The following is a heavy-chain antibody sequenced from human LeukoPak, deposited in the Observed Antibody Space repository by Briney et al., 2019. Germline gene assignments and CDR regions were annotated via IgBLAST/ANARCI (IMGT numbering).Heavy chain of an antibody. CDR3: ARDMGVMIGHGYYDYGLDV. CDR1: GFTFDDYG. V-gene: IGHV3-9*01. J-gene: IGHJ6*02. Sequence: ESGRSLRLSCAASGFTFDDYGFHWVRQAPGKGLEWVSGISRNGYSIGNADSVRGRFTISRDNAKSSLYLQMNSLRVEDTALYFCARDMGVMIGHGYYDYGLDVWGQGTTVTVSS. D-gene: IGHD2-21*01. CDR2: ISRNGYSI.